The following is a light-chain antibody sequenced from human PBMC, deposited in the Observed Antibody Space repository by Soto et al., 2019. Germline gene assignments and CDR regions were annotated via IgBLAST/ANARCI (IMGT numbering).Light chain of an antibody. CDR2: GAS. CDR3: QQYNNPDLT. CDR1: QSVSSN. Sequence: EIVMTQSPATLSVSPGERATLSCRASQSVSSNLAWYQQKPGQAPRLLIYGASTRATGIPARFSGSGSGTEFTLTISSLQSEDFAVYYCQQYNNPDLTFGPGTKVDIK. J-gene: IGKJ3*01. V-gene: IGKV3-15*01.